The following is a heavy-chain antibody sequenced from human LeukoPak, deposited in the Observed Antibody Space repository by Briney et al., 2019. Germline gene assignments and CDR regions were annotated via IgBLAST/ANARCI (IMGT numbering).Heavy chain of an antibody. CDR3: ARGGRGGRSFDV. CDR1: GDSLSSNSAA. Sequence: SQTLSLTCAISGDSLSSNSAAWNWARQSPSRGLEWLGRTYYRSRWYNDYAVSVTSRITINPDTSNNQFSLQLNSVTPEGTDVYSFARGGRGGRSFDVWGQGEMVTVSS. V-gene: IGHV6-1*01. D-gene: IGHD2-15*01. J-gene: IGHJ3*01. CDR2: TYYRSRWYN.